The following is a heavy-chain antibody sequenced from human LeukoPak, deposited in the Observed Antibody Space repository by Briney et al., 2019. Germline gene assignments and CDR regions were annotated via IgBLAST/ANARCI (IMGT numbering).Heavy chain of an antibody. J-gene: IGHJ3*02. V-gene: IGHV3-7*01. D-gene: IGHD3-10*01. CDR2: IKQDGSEK. CDR1: GFTFSSYW. CDR3: ARDLLLWFGELERSAFDI. Sequence: GGSLRLSCAASGFTFSSYWMSWVRQAPGKGLERVANIKQDGSEKYYVDSVKGRFTISRDNAKNSLYLQMNSLRAEDTAVYYCARDLLLWFGELERSAFDIWGQGTMVTVSS.